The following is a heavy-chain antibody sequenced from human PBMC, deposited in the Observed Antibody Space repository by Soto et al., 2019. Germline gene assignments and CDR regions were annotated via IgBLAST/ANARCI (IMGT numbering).Heavy chain of an antibody. V-gene: IGHV1-69*02. CDR1: GGTFSSYT. Sequence: QVQLVQSGAEVKKPGSSVKVSCKASGGTFSSYTISWVRQAPGQGLEWMGRIIPILGIANYAQKFQGRVTSTADKSTSTAYMERSSLRSEDTAVYYCARGELELAIDYCYGMDVWGQGTTVTVSS. CDR3: ARGELELAIDYCYGMDV. J-gene: IGHJ6*02. D-gene: IGHD1-7*01. CDR2: IIPILGIA.